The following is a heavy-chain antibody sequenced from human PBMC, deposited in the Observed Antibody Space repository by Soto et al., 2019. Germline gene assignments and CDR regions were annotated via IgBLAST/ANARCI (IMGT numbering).Heavy chain of an antibody. V-gene: IGHV1-18*01. J-gene: IGHJ6*02. CDR2: ISAYNGDT. CDR1: GCTFPNYN. D-gene: IGHD3-16*01. Sequence: QVRLVQSGAEVKKPGASVKISCKASGCTFPNYNIIWVRQAPGQGLEFMGWISAYNGDTNYAEKVQGRVSMTTDTSTSTAYMELRSLRSDDTAVYYCARGRGADVWGQGTTVTVSS. CDR3: ARGRGADV.